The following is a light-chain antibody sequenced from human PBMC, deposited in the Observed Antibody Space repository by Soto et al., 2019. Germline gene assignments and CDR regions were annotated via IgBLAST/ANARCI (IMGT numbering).Light chain of an antibody. V-gene: IGLV2-23*01. Sequence: SVLTQPASVSGSPGQSITISCTGTSSDVGSYNLVSWYQQHPGKAPKLMIYEGSKRPSGVSNRFSGSKSGNTASLTISGLQAEDEADYYCCSYAGSSTLGVFGTGTKVTVL. CDR1: SSDVGSYNL. CDR3: CSYAGSSTLGV. J-gene: IGLJ1*01. CDR2: EGS.